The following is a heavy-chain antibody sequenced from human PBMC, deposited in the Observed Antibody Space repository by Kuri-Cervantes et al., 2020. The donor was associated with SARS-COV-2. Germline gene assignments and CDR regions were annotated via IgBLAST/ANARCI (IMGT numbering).Heavy chain of an antibody. J-gene: IGHJ6*03. V-gene: IGHV1-46*01. Sequence: ASVKVSCKASGYTFTSYYMHWVRQAPGQGLEWMGIINPSGGSTSYAQKFQGRVTMTRDTSTSTAYMELSSLRSEDTAVYYCARVRGSSPTDYYHYYYMDVWGKGTTVTVSS. CDR1: GYTFTSYY. CDR3: ARVRGSSPTDYYHYYYMDV. CDR2: INPSGGST. D-gene: IGHD6-13*01.